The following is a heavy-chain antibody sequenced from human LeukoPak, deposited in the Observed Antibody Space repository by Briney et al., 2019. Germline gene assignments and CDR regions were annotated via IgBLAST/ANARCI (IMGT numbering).Heavy chain of an antibody. Sequence: GGSLRLSCAASGFTFRSYWMSWVRQAPGKGLEWVANIKEDGSEKYYVESVEGRFTISRDNAKNSLHLQMNSLRAEDTAMYYCARDAYFALWGRGTLVTVSS. CDR2: IKEDGSEK. CDR3: ARDAYFAL. J-gene: IGHJ2*01. CDR1: GFTFRSYW. V-gene: IGHV3-7*04. D-gene: IGHD2-21*01.